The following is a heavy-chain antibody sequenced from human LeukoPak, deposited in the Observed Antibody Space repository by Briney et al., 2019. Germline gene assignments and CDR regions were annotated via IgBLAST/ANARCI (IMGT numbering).Heavy chain of an antibody. V-gene: IGHV3-53*01. Sequence: GGSLRLSCAASGFTVSNTYMTWVRQAPGKGLEWVSVIYSGGTTYYADSVKGRFTISRDNSKNTLYLQMNSLRAEDTAVYFCARDCSDFYRVSDYWGQGTLVTVSS. D-gene: IGHD2-21*02. CDR1: GFTVSNTY. CDR2: IYSGGTT. J-gene: IGHJ4*02. CDR3: ARDCSDFYRVSDY.